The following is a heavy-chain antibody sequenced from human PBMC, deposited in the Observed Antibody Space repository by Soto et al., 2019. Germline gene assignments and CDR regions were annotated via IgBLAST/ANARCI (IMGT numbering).Heavy chain of an antibody. CDR1: GGSFSGYY. Sequence: SETLSLTCAVYGGSFSGYYWSWIRQPPGKGLEWIGEINHSGSTNYNPSLKSRVTISVDTSKNQFSLKLSSVTAADTAVYYCARGGIAAAGTEGPPGWFDPWGQGTLVTVSS. CDR2: INHSGST. D-gene: IGHD6-13*01. J-gene: IGHJ5*02. V-gene: IGHV4-34*01. CDR3: ARGGIAAAGTEGPPGWFDP.